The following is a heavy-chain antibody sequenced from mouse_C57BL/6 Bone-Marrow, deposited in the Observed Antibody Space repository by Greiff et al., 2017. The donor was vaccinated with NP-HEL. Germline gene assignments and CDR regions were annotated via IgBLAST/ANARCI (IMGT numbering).Heavy chain of an antibody. CDR2: ISSGSSTI. V-gene: IGHV5-17*01. CDR1: GFTFSDYG. J-gene: IGHJ2*01. Sequence: EVQRVESGGGLVKPGGSLKLSCAASGFTFSDYGMHWVRQAPEKGLEWVAYISSGSSTIYYAETVKGRFTISRDNAKNTLFLQMTSLRSEDTAMYYCARRNYDYFDYWGQGTTLTVSS. CDR3: ARRNYDYFDY. D-gene: IGHD1-1*01.